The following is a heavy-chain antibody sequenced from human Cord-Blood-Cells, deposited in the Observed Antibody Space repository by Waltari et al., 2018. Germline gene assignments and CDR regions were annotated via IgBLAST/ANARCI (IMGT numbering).Heavy chain of an antibody. D-gene: IGHD6-6*01. Sequence: QVQLVESGGGVVQPGRSLRLSCAASGFTFSSYGMHWVRQAPGQGLEWVAVIWYDGSNKYYADSVKGRFTISRDNSKNTLYLQMNSLRAEDTAVYYCARDLEYSSSSERVGGAFDIWGQGTMVTVSS. CDR3: ARDLEYSSSSERVGGAFDI. CDR1: GFTFSSYG. J-gene: IGHJ3*02. V-gene: IGHV3-33*01. CDR2: IWYDGSNK.